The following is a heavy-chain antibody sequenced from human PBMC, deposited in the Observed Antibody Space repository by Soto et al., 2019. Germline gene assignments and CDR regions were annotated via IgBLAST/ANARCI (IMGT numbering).Heavy chain of an antibody. CDR1: GGTFSSYA. CDR3: ARGKLQQLVRDYYYYYGMDV. V-gene: IGHV1-69*13. D-gene: IGHD6-13*01. J-gene: IGHJ6*02. CDR2: IIPIFGTA. Sequence: SVKVSCKASGGTFSSYAISWVRQAPGQGLEWMGGIIPIFGTANYAQKFQGRVTITADESTSTAYMELSSLRSEDTAVYYCARGKLQQLVRDYYYYYGMDVWGQGTTVTVSS.